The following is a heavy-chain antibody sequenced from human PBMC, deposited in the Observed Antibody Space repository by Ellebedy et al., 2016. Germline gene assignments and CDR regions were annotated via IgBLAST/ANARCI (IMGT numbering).Heavy chain of an antibody. J-gene: IGHJ4*02. D-gene: IGHD1-14*01. Sequence: GGSLRLSXAASGFTFSSFVMSWVRQAPGKGLEWVSSITASGGYTPYADSVKGRFTISRDNSKNTLYLQMNSLRAEDTAVYYCAKWYIRGDTSSPPYYLDHWGQGTLVTVSS. CDR1: GFTFSSFV. CDR2: ITASGGYT. CDR3: AKWYIRGDTSSPPYYLDH. V-gene: IGHV3-23*01.